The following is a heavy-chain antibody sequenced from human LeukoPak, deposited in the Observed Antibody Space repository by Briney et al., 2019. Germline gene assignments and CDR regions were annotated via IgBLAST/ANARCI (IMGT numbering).Heavy chain of an antibody. D-gene: IGHD3-10*01. CDR2: ISGSGGST. Sequence: QPGGSLRLSCAASGFTFSSYAMSWVRQAPGKGLEWVSAISGSGGSTYYADSVKGRFTISRDNSKNTLYLQMNSLRAEDTAVYYCAKDYYGSGSYYSGPLDYWGQGTLVTVSS. CDR3: AKDYYGSGSYYSGPLDY. J-gene: IGHJ4*02. CDR1: GFTFSSYA. V-gene: IGHV3-23*01.